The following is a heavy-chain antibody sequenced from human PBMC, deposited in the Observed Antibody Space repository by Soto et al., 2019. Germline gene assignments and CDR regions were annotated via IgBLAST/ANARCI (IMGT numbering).Heavy chain of an antibody. CDR1: GYTFTTYA. J-gene: IGHJ4*02. CDR2: INAGNGNT. V-gene: IGHV1-3*05. D-gene: IGHD5-12*01. CDR3: ARVGRYSGYDGLDY. Sequence: QVQLVQSGAEEKRPGASVKVSCKASGYTFTTYAMHWVRQAPGQRLEWMGWINAGNGNTKYSQKFQGRVTITRDTSASTAYMELSSLRSEDTAVYYCARVGRYSGYDGLDYWGQGTLVTVSS.